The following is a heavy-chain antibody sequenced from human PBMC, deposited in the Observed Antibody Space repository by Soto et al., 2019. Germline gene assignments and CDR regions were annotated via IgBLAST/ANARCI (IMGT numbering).Heavy chain of an antibody. CDR1: GFTFSSYG. J-gene: IGHJ4*02. Sequence: QVQLVESGGGVVQPGRSLRLSCAASGFTFSSYGMHWVRQARGKRLEWVAVIWSDGSNKYYADSVKGRFTISRDNSKNTLYLQMNSLRAEDTAVYYCARYYYDSSGYYPLWGQGTLVTVSS. V-gene: IGHV3-33*01. CDR3: ARYYYDSSGYYPL. CDR2: IWSDGSNK. D-gene: IGHD3-22*01.